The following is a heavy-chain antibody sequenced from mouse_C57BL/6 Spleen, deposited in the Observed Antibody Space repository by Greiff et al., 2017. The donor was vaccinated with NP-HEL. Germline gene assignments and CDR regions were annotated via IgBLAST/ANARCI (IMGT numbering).Heavy chain of an antibody. CDR3: ARDSYYYGSSSFMDY. J-gene: IGHJ4*01. CDR2: ISSGSSTI. CDR1: GFTFSDYG. Sequence: EVQRVESGGGLVKPGGSLKLSCAASGFTFSDYGMHWVRQAPEKGLEWVAYISSGSSTIYYADTVKGRFTISRDNAKNTLFLQMTSLRSEDTAMYYCARDSYYYGSSSFMDYWGQGTSVTVSS. V-gene: IGHV5-17*01. D-gene: IGHD1-1*01.